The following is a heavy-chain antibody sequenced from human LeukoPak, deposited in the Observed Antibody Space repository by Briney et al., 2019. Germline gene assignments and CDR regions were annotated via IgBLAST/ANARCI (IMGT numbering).Heavy chain of an antibody. CDR2: IYYSRYS. J-gene: IGHJ3*02. Sequence: IGTIYYSRYSYYNPSLKSRITISVDTSKNHFSLRLSSVTAADTAIYYCVSGTLTRNAFDIWGQGTMVTVSS. D-gene: IGHD1-26*01. CDR3: VSGTLTRNAFDI. V-gene: IGHV4-38-2*01.